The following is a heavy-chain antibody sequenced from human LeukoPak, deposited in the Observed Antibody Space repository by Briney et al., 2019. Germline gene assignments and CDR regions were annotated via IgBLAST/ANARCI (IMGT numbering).Heavy chain of an antibody. Sequence: GGSLRLSCAESGFTFSSYGMHWVRQAPGKGLEWVAFIRYDGSNKYYADSVKGRFTISRDNSKNTLYLQMNSLRAEDTAVYYCAKESSRLLSHLRFDYWGQGTLVTVSS. D-gene: IGHD3-3*01. V-gene: IGHV3-30*02. J-gene: IGHJ4*02. CDR2: IRYDGSNK. CDR1: GFTFSSYG. CDR3: AKESSRLLSHLRFDY.